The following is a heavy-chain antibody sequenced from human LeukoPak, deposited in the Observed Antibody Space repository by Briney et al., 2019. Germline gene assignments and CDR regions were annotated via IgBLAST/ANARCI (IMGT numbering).Heavy chain of an antibody. CDR1: GFSFSIYS. CDR2: TSYDGSKN. J-gene: IGHJ4*02. Sequence: GGSLRLSCAASGFSFSIYSMYWVRQTPGKGLEWLATTSYDGSKNYYADSVKGRLTISRDNSKNTLYLQMNSLRAEDTAVYYCARDMVRGVRFDYWGQGTLVTVSS. CDR3: ARDMVRGVRFDY. V-gene: IGHV3-30*04. D-gene: IGHD3-10*01.